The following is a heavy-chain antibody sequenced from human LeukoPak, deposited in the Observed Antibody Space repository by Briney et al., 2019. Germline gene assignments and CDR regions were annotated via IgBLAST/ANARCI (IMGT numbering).Heavy chain of an antibody. Sequence: ASVKVSCKASGYTFTSYYMHWVRQAPGQGLEWMGIINPSGGSTSYAQKFQGRVTMTRDTSTSTVYMELSSLRSEDTAVYYCARGPRLGGYSSDTFDYWGQGTLVTVSS. CDR3: ARGPRLGGYSSDTFDY. J-gene: IGHJ4*02. D-gene: IGHD6-19*01. V-gene: IGHV1-46*01. CDR1: GYTFTSYY. CDR2: INPSGGST.